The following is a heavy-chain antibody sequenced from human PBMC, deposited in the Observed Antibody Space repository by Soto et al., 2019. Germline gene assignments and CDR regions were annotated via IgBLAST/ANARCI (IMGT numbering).Heavy chain of an antibody. V-gene: IGHV5-51*01. Sequence: GESLKISCKGSGYSFTSYWIGWVRQMPGKGLEWMGIIYPGDSDTRYSPSFQGQVTISADKSISTAYLQWSSLKASDTAMYYCARHQGSQLLSYYYYGMDVWGQGTTVTVSS. CDR3: ARHQGSQLLSYYYYGMDV. CDR2: IYPGDSDT. D-gene: IGHD2-2*01. J-gene: IGHJ6*02. CDR1: GYSFTSYW.